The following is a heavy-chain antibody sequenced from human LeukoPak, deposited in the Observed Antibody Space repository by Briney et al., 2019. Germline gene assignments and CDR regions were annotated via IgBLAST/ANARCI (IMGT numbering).Heavy chain of an antibody. CDR2: ISSSSYI. J-gene: IGHJ4*02. D-gene: IGHD6-19*01. CDR1: GFTFSSYS. CDR3: GLSGYSSGWYNYY. Sequence: GGSLRLSCAASGFTFSSYSMNWVRQAPGKGLEWVSSISSSSYIYYADSVKGRFTISRDNAKNSLYLQMNSLRAEDTAVYYCGLSGYSSGWYNYYWGQGTLVTVSS. V-gene: IGHV3-21*01.